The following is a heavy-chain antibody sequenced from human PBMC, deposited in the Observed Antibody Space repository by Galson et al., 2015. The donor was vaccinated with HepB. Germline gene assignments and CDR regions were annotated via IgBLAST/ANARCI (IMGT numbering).Heavy chain of an antibody. V-gene: IGHV3-30*04. CDR3: ARDRSYYDFWSGYSEDWYFDL. Sequence: SLRLSCAASGFTFSSYAMHWVRQAPGEGLEWVAVISYDGSNKYYADSVKGRFTISRDNSKDTLYLQMNSLRAEDTAVYYCARDRSYYDFWSGYSEDWYFDLWGRGTLVTVSS. CDR1: GFTFSSYA. D-gene: IGHD3-3*01. CDR2: ISYDGSNK. J-gene: IGHJ2*01.